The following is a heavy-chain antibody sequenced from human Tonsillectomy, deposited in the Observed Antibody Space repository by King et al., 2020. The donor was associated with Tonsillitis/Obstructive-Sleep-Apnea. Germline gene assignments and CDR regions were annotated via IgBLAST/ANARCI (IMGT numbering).Heavy chain of an antibody. CDR2: IYYSGTT. CDR3: ARHIDYTKHYYYFMDV. J-gene: IGHJ6*03. V-gene: IGHV4-39*01. D-gene: IGHD4-11*01. Sequence: QLQESGPGLVKPSETLSLTCTVSGGSVSSSDYYWGWVRQPPGKGLEWIGTIYYSGTTYYNPSLKSRVTISVDTSKNQFSLKLSSVTAADTAVYYCARHIDYTKHYYYFMDVWGKGTTVTVSS. CDR1: GGSVSSSDYY.